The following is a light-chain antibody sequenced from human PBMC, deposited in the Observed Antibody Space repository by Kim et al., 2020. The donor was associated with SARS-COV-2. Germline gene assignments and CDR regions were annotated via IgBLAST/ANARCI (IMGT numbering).Light chain of an antibody. CDR2: DVS. V-gene: IGLV2-14*04. Sequence: GQSITIACTGSSSDIGPYNLVSWYQQHPGKAPKVMIFDVSNRPSGVSNRFSGSKSGNTASLTISGLQAEDEADYYCSSYTSSVTVVFGGGTKVTVL. J-gene: IGLJ2*01. CDR1: SSDIGPYNL. CDR3: SSYTSSVTVV.